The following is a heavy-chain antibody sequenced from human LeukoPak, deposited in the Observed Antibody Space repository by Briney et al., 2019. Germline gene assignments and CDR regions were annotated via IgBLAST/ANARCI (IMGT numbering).Heavy chain of an antibody. Sequence: GGSLRLSCAASGFNFDDYAMHWVRQAPGKGLEWVSGISWNSGDIGYADSVKGRFTISRDNAKNSLFLQMNSLRGGDTALYYCAKVDGYSYGPIDTWGQGILVTVSS. CDR1: GFNFDDYA. J-gene: IGHJ4*02. CDR3: AKVDGYSYGPIDT. V-gene: IGHV3-9*01. D-gene: IGHD5-18*01. CDR2: ISWNSGDI.